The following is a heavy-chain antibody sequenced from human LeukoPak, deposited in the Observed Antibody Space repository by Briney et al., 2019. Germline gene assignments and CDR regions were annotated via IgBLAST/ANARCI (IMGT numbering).Heavy chain of an antibody. J-gene: IGHJ3*02. CDR2: VIPILGIA. D-gene: IGHD3-22*01. CDR3: ARDYDSSGYGAFDI. CDR1: GGTFSSYA. Sequence: SVKVSCKASGGTFSSYAISWVRQAPGQGLEWMGRVIPILGIANYAQKFQGRVTITADKSTSTAYMELSSLRSEDTAVYYCARDYDSSGYGAFDIWGQGTMVTVSS. V-gene: IGHV1-69*04.